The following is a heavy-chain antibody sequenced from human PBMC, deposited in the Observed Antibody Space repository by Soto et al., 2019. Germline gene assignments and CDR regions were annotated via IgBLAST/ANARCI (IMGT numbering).Heavy chain of an antibody. Sequence: SETLSLTCTVSGGSISSGGYYWSWIRQHPGKGLEWIGYIYYSGSTYYNPSLKSRVTISVDTSKNQFSLKLSSVTAADTAVYYCARSDYYYDSSAQPDAFDIWGQGTMVTVSS. CDR3: ARSDYYYDSSAQPDAFDI. J-gene: IGHJ3*02. CDR1: GGSISSGGYY. CDR2: IYYSGST. D-gene: IGHD3-22*01. V-gene: IGHV4-31*03.